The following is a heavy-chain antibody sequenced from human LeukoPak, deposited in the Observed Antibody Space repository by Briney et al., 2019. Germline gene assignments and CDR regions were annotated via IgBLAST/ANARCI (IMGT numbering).Heavy chain of an antibody. D-gene: IGHD3-10*02. Sequence: GGSLRLSCVASGFTFTTYWMHWVRQVPGKGLVWVARINTDGRVTTYADSVKGRFTVSRDHAENTLYLQENNLRLGDTAVYYCIRETHVGLHLEYWGQGTLATVSA. V-gene: IGHV3-74*01. CDR1: GFTFTTYW. J-gene: IGHJ4*02. CDR2: INTDGRVT. CDR3: IRETHVGLHLEY.